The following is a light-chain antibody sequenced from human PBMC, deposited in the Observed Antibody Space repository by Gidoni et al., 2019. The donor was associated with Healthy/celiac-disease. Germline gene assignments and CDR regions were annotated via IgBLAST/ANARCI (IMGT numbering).Light chain of an antibody. CDR1: QDISNY. Sequence: DIQMTQSPSSLSASVGDRVTNTCQASQDISNYLNWYQQKPGKAPKLLIYDASNFETGVPSRFSGSGSGTDFTFTISSLQPEGIATYYCQQYDNLLGTFGQGTKVEIK. CDR2: DAS. CDR3: QQYDNLLGT. V-gene: IGKV1-33*01. J-gene: IGKJ1*01.